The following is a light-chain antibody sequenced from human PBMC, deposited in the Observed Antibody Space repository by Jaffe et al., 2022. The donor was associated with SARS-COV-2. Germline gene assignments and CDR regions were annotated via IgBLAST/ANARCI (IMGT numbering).Light chain of an antibody. CDR2: DAS. J-gene: IGKJ2*01. CDR1: QSVSSD. V-gene: IGKV3-15*01. Sequence: EMVMTQSPATLSVSPGERATLSCRASQSVSSDLAWYQQKPGRAPRLLIYDASTRATGIPARFSGSGSGTEFTLTISSLQSEDFAVYYCQQYNNWLHTFGQGTNLEIK. CDR3: QQYNNWLHT.